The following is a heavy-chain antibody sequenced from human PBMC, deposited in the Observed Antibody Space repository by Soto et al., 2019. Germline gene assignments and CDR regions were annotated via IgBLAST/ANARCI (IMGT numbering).Heavy chain of an antibody. CDR3: TTDERYYDSSGSGL. V-gene: IGHV3-15*01. CDR1: GFTFSNAW. J-gene: IGHJ4*02. Sequence: GGSLRLSCAASGFTFSNAWMSWVRQAPGKGLEWVGRIKSKTDGGTTDCAAPVKGRFTISRDDSKNTLYLQMNSLKTEDTAVYYCTTDERYYDSSGSGLWGQGTLVTVSS. CDR2: IKSKTDGGTT. D-gene: IGHD3-22*01.